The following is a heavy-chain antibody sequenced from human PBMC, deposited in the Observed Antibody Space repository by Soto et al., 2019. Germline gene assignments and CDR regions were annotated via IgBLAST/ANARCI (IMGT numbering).Heavy chain of an antibody. CDR1: GGFVSSGSYY. D-gene: IGHD1-1*01. J-gene: IGHJ3*02. Sequence: QVQLQQWGAGLLKPSETLSLTCAVYGGFVSSGSYYWSWIRQPPGKGLEWIGEMSHSGGTHFNPSRKSRATISVDTSKNQFSLKMSSVTAADTALYYWARVERGTATTVVDAFDIWGPGTMVTVSS. V-gene: IGHV4-34*01. CDR3: ARVERGTATTVVDAFDI. CDR2: MSHSGGT.